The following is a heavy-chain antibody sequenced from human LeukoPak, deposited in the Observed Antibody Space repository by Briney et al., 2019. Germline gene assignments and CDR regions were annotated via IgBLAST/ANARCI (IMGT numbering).Heavy chain of an antibody. CDR1: GGSFSSYY. D-gene: IGHD3-3*01. CDR3: ARMTRYFWSGYYHFDY. V-gene: IGHV4-39*01. J-gene: IGHJ4*02. CDR2: IYYSGST. Sequence: SETLSLTCAVYGGSFSSYYWGWLRQPPGKGLEWIGSIYYSGSTYYNPSLKSRVTISVDTSKNQFSLKLSSVTAADTAVYYCARMTRYFWSGYYHFDYWGQGTLVTVSS.